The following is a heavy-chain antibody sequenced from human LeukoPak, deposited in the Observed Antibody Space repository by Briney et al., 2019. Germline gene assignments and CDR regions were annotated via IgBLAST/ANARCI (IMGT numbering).Heavy chain of an antibody. J-gene: IGHJ3*01. CDR2: ISAHYGNT. CDR1: DYTFTNYG. V-gene: IGHV1-18*01. Sequence: GASVKVSCKASDYTFTNYGISWVRQAPGQGLEWMGWISAHYGNTNYAQKLQGRVTMTTDTSTSTVYMELRSLRSDDPAVYYCARERPADNAFDVWGQGTMVTVSS. D-gene: IGHD2-15*01. CDR3: ARERPADNAFDV.